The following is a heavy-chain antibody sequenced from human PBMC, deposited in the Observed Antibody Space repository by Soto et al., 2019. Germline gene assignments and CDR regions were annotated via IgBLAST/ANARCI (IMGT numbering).Heavy chain of an antibody. CDR3: ARGCSSTSCYLGGYRMAV. J-gene: IGHJ6*01. V-gene: IGHV1-3*01. CDR2: INAGNGNT. Sequence: GSSVKVSCKASGYTFTSYAMHWVRQAPGQRLEWMGWINAGNGNTKYSQKFQGRVTITRDTSASTAYMELSSLRSEDTAVYYCARGCSSTSCYLGGYRMAVWGPGSTVRVSS. D-gene: IGHD2-2*01. CDR1: GYTFTSYA.